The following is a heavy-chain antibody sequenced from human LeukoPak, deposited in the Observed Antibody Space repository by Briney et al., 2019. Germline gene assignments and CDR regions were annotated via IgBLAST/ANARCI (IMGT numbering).Heavy chain of an antibody. V-gene: IGHV3-64*01. D-gene: IGHD4-17*01. CDR1: GFTFSSYA. J-gene: IGHJ4*02. Sequence: GGSLRLSCAASGFTFSSYAMHWVRQAPGKGLEYVSAISTNGGSTDYANSVKGRFTISRDNSKNTLYIEMGSLRAEDMAVYYCSRAQAPDYGDLSGLLDYWGQGTLVTVSS. CDR3: SRAQAPDYGDLSGLLDY. CDR2: ISTNGGST.